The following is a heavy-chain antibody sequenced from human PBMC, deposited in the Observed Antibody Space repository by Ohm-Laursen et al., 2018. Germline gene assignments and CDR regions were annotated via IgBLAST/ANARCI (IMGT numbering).Heavy chain of an antibody. Sequence: SLRLSCAASGFTFSSYEMNWVRQAPGQGLERVSYISSSGSTIYYADSVKGRFTISRDNAENSLYLQMNSLRAEDTAVYYCAGGTGWSESDWGQGTLVTVSS. CDR2: ISSSGSTI. J-gene: IGHJ4*02. CDR3: AGGTGWSESD. D-gene: IGHD3-16*01. V-gene: IGHV3-48*03. CDR1: GFTFSSYE.